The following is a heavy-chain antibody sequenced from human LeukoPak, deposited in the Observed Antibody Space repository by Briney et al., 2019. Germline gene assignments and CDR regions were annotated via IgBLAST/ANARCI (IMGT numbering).Heavy chain of an antibody. CDR3: NMVYCSGGSCYSKQDY. D-gene: IGHD2-15*01. J-gene: IGHJ4*02. V-gene: IGHV3-73*01. CDR1: GFTFSGSA. CDR2: IRSKANSYAT. Sequence: GRSLRLSCAASGFTFSGSAMHWVRQASGKGLEWVGRIRSKANSYATAYAASVKGRFTISRDDSKNTAYPQMNSLKTEDTAVYYCNMVYCSGGSCYSKQDYWGQGTLVTVSS.